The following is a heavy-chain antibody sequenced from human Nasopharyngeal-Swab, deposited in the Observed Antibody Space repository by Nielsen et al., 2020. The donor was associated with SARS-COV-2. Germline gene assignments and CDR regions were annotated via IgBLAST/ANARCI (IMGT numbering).Heavy chain of an antibody. CDR3: AKGEGSSSWINYYYYYYGMDV. D-gene: IGHD6-13*01. CDR1: GFTFSSYD. Sequence: GESLKISCAASGFTFSSYDMHWVRQATGKGLEWVSAIGTAGDTYYADSVKGRFTISRDNSKNTLYLQMNSLRAEDTAVYYCAKGEGSSSWINYYYYYYGMDVWGQGTTVTVSS. J-gene: IGHJ6*02. V-gene: IGHV3-13*04. CDR2: IGTAGDT.